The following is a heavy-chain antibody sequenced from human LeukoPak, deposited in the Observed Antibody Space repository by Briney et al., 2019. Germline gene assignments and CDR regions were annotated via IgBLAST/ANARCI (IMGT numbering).Heavy chain of an antibody. CDR2: ISAYNGNT. D-gene: IGHD3-10*01. J-gene: IGHJ1*01. CDR1: GYTFTSYG. Sequence: ASVKVSCKASGYTFTSYGISWERQAPGQGLEWMGWISAYNGNTNYAQKLQGRVTMTTDTSTSTAYMELRSLRSDDTAVYYCARGSDYYGSGSYYPAEYFQHWGQGTLVTVSS. V-gene: IGHV1-18*01. CDR3: ARGSDYYGSGSYYPAEYFQH.